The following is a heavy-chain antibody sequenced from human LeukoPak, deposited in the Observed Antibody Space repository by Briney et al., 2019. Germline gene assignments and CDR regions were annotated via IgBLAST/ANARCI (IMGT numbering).Heavy chain of an antibody. Sequence: GASVKVSCKPSGYTFGTHWMHWVRQAPGQGLEWMAIINPSGDFRSYAQKFQGRVTMTRDTSISTAYMELSTLRSDDTAVYYCARAQTMVAATPGGYWGQGTLVSVSS. V-gene: IGHV1-46*01. CDR1: GYTFGTHW. D-gene: IGHD2-15*01. CDR2: INPSGDFR. CDR3: ARAQTMVAATPGGY. J-gene: IGHJ4*02.